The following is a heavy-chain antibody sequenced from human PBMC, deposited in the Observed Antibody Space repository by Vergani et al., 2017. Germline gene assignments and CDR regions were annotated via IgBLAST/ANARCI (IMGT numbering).Heavy chain of an antibody. CDR3: AKFWGYSSSSPFDY. Sequence: VQLVESGGGLVQPGGSLRLSCAASGFTVNSNYMSWVRQAPGKGLEWVSVIYNDGSTFYADSVKGRFTLSRDNSKNTLYLQMNSLRAEDTAVYYCAKFWGYSSSSPFDYWGQGTLVTVSS. J-gene: IGHJ4*02. CDR1: GFTVNSNY. V-gene: IGHV3-53*01. CDR2: IYNDGST. D-gene: IGHD6-6*01.